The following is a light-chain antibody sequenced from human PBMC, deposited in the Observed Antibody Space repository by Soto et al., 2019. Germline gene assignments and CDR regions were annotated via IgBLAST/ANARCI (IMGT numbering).Light chain of an antibody. CDR3: QQLNSYPPWT. V-gene: IGKV1-9*01. CDR2: GAS. J-gene: IGKJ1*01. Sequence: DIQLTQSPPFLSAYVGDRVTITCRATQGIRTNLAWYQQKPGKTPKGRIYGASTLQSGVPSRFSGSGSGTEFTLTISSLQPEDFATYYCQQLNSYPPWTFGQGTKVEIK. CDR1: QGIRTN.